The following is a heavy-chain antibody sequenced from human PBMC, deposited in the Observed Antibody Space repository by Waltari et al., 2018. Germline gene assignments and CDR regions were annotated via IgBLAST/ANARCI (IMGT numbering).Heavy chain of an antibody. Sequence: EVQLVESGGGLVQPGGSLRLSCVASGFIFSTYWMDWVRQAPGKGLVWVSRINSDGSSTTDADYVKGQFTISRDNAKNTLYLHMSSLRAEDTAVYYCVRENIAAAGLESWGQGTLVTVSS. D-gene: IGHD6-13*01. V-gene: IGHV3-74*01. J-gene: IGHJ4*02. CDR2: INSDGSST. CDR3: VRENIAAAGLES. CDR1: GFIFSTYW.